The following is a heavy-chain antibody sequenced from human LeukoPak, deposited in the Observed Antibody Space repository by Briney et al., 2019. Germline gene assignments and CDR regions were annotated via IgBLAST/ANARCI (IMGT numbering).Heavy chain of an antibody. CDR2: ISTVSTYK. CDR1: GFTFTDYS. D-gene: IGHD6-25*01. Sequence: PGRSLRLSCAASGFTFTDYSMNWVRQAPGKGLEWVSSISTVSTYKRYEDSAKGRFTISRDNSKNLLYLRMSSLSAEDTAVYYCTRDGSGFYHYYYMDVWGKGTTVTVSS. CDR3: TRDGSGFYHYYYMDV. J-gene: IGHJ6*03. V-gene: IGHV3-21*01.